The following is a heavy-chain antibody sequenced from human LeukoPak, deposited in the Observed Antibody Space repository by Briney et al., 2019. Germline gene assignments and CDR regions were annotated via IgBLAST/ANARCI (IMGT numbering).Heavy chain of an antibody. CDR2: IYHGGST. D-gene: IGHD3-10*01. V-gene: IGHV4-38-2*02. CDR1: THSISSGYY. CDR3: ARDDVVRGVITYYYGMDV. J-gene: IGHJ6*04. Sequence: KPSETLSLTSAVSTHSISSGYYWGWIRQPPVKPLQRIGSIYHGGSTYYNPSLKSRVTISVNKSKNQFSLKQSSVTAADTAVYYCARDDVVRGVITYYYGMDVWGKGTSVTVSS.